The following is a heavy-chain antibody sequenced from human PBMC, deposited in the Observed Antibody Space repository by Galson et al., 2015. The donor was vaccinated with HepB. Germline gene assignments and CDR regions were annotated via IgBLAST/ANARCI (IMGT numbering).Heavy chain of an antibody. V-gene: IGHV3-48*02. J-gene: IGHJ4*02. CDR2: ISSASYTI. CDR1: GFTFSDYS. D-gene: IGHD4-11*01. CDR3: ATPRATTTAYYFDH. Sequence: SLRLSCAGSGFTFSDYSMNWVRQAPGKGLEWVAYISSASYTISYADSVKGRFTIYRDNAKNSLYLQMNSLRDEDTAVYYCATPRATTTAYYFDHWGQGTLVTVSS.